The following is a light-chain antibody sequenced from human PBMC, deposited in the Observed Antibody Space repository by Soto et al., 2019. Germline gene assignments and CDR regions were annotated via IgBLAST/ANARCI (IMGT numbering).Light chain of an antibody. CDR2: AAT. J-gene: IGKJ3*01. V-gene: IGKV3-20*01. CDR3: QQYGSSPPT. CDR1: QSGSSSY. Sequence: EIVLTQSPGTLSLSPGERATLSCRASQSGSSSYLAWYQQKPGQAPRLLIYAATSRATGIPDRFSGSGSGTAFTLTISRLEPEDFAVYYCQQYGSSPPTFGPGTKVDIK.